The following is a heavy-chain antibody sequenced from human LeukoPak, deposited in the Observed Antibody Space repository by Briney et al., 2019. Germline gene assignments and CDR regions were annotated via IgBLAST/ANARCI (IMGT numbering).Heavy chain of an antibody. V-gene: IGHV1-18*04. CDR3: ARDLVAGTSNWFDP. J-gene: IGHJ5*02. D-gene: IGHD6-19*01. CDR1: GYTFTSYG. CDR2: ISAYNGNT. Sequence: GASVKVSCKASGYTFTSYGISWVRQAPGQGLEWVGWISAYNGNTNYAQKLQGRVTMTTDTSTSTAYMELRNLRSDDTAVYYCARDLVAGTSNWFDPWGQGTLVTVSS.